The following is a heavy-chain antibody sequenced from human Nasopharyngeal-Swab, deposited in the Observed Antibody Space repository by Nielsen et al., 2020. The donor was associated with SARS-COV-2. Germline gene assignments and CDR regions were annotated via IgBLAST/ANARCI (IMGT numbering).Heavy chain of an antibody. V-gene: IGHV1-18*01. CDR2: IGAYNGNT. Sequence: ASVKVSCKASGYIFTSYDTSWVRQARGQGLEWMGWIGAYNGNTNYAQKFQDRVTMTTDTSTNTVYMELRSLRSDDTAVYYCARHGVAEDYWGQGTLVTVSS. J-gene: IGHJ4*02. CDR1: GYIFTSYD. CDR3: ARHGVAEDY. D-gene: IGHD3-3*01.